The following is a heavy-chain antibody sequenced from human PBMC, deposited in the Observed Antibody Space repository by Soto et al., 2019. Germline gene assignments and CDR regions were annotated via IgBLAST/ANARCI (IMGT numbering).Heavy chain of an antibody. Sequence: TSETLSLTCAVYGGSFSGYYWSWIRQPPGKGLEWIGEINHSGSTNYNPSLKSRVTISVDTSKNQFSLKLSSVTAADTAVYYCARAVWFGELYFDYWGQGTLVTVSS. CDR1: GGSFSGYY. V-gene: IGHV4-34*01. D-gene: IGHD3-10*01. J-gene: IGHJ4*02. CDR3: ARAVWFGELYFDY. CDR2: INHSGST.